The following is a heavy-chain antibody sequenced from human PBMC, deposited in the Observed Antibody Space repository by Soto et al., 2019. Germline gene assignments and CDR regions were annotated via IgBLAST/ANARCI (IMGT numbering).Heavy chain of an antibody. CDR2: IYYSGST. J-gene: IGHJ3*02. CDR3: ASSRDTAMVTLGAFDI. CDR1: GGSISSYY. D-gene: IGHD5-18*01. V-gene: IGHV4-59*01. Sequence: SETLSLTCTFSGGSISSYYWSWIRQPPGKGLEWIGYIYYSGSTNYNPSLKSRVTISVDTSKNQFSLKLSSVTAADTAVYYCASSRDTAMVTLGAFDIWGQGTMVTVS.